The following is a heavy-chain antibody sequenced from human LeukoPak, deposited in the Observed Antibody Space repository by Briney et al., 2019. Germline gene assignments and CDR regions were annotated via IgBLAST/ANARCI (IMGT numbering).Heavy chain of an antibody. V-gene: IGHV3-23*01. CDR3: AKGGGSYYVAPLGY. CDR2: ISGSGGST. J-gene: IGHJ4*02. D-gene: IGHD1-26*01. CDR1: GFTFSSYA. Sequence: GGSLRLSCAASGFTFSSYAMSWVRQAPGKGLEWVSAISGSGGSTYYADSAKGRFTISRDNSKNTLYLQMNSLRAEDTAVYYCAKGGGSYYVAPLGYWGQGTLVTVSS.